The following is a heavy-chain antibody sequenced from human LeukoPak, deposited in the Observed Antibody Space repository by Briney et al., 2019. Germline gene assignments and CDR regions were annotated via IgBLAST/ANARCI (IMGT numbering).Heavy chain of an antibody. CDR2: ISYDGSNK. D-gene: IGHD4-17*01. CDR3: ARDLNDYGDYSSL. J-gene: IGHJ4*02. Sequence: GGSLRLSCAASGFTFSSYAMHWVRQAPGKGLEWVAVISYDGSNKYYADSVKGRFTISRDNSKNMLYLQMNSLRAEDTAVYYCARDLNDYGDYSSLWGQGTLVTVSS. V-gene: IGHV3-30*04. CDR1: GFTFSSYA.